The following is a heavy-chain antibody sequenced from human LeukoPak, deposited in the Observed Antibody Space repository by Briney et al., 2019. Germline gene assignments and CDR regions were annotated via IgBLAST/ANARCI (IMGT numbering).Heavy chain of an antibody. CDR3: ARDSARPVGATGPAFDY. J-gene: IGHJ4*02. CDR1: GYTFTSYG. V-gene: IGHV1-18*01. CDR2: ISAYNGNT. Sequence: ASVKVSCKASGYTFTSYGISWVRQAPGQGLEWMGWISAYNGNTNYAQKLQGRVTMTTDTSTSTAYMELKSLRSDDTAVYYCARDSARPVGATGPAFDYWGQGTLVTVSS. D-gene: IGHD1-26*01.